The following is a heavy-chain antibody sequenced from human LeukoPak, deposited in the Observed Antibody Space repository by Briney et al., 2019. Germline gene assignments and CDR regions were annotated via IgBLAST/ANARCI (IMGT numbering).Heavy chain of an antibody. D-gene: IGHD2-8*01. Sequence: SETLSLTCTVSGGSISSYYWSWIRQPPGKGLEWIGYIYYSGSTNYNPSLKSQVTISVDTSKSQFSLKLSSVTAADTAVYYCARLTNMEKDVTPTYYMDVWGKGTTVTVSS. CDR1: GGSISSYY. CDR2: IYYSGST. J-gene: IGHJ6*03. V-gene: IGHV4-59*01. CDR3: ARLTNMEKDVTPTYYMDV.